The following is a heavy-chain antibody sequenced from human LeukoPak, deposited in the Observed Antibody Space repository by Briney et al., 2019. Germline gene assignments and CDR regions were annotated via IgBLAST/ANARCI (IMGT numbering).Heavy chain of an antibody. D-gene: IGHD3-10*01. J-gene: IGHJ6*02. V-gene: IGHV3-48*04. CDR3: AIPPLSGTGSSRPLAEMDV. CDR1: GFRFSSYS. CDR2: ISHTGSTM. Sequence: GGSLRLSCAASGFRFSSYSMNWVRQAPGKGLEWVSYISHTGSTMSYADSVKGRFAISRDNARNSLHLQMNSLRAEDTAVYYCAIPPLSGTGSSRPLAEMDVWGQGTTVTVSS.